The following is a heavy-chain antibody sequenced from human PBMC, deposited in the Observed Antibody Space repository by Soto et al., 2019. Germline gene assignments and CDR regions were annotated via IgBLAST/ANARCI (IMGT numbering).Heavy chain of an antibody. Sequence: QVQLVQSGAEVKKPGASVKVSCKASGYTFTSYYMHWVRQAPGQGLEWMGIINPSGGSTSYAQKFQSRVTMTRDTSTSTVYMELSSLRSEDTAVYYCARQGSSRTNQYGMDVWGQGTTVTVSS. CDR1: GYTFTSYY. CDR3: ARQGSSRTNQYGMDV. J-gene: IGHJ6*02. V-gene: IGHV1-46*01. CDR2: INPSGGST. D-gene: IGHD6-13*01.